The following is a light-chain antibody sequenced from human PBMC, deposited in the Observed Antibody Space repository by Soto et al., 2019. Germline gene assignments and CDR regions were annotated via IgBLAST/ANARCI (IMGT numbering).Light chain of an antibody. J-gene: IGLJ3*02. CDR3: NSYTSSRTLV. CDR1: SSDVGGYNF. CDR2: EVS. V-gene: IGLV2-14*01. Sequence: QSALTQPASVSGSPGQSITISCTGTSSDVGGYNFVSWYQQHPGKAPKLMIYEVSNRPSGVSNRFSGPKSGNTASLTISGLQAEDEADYYCNSYTSSRTLVFGGGTKLTVL.